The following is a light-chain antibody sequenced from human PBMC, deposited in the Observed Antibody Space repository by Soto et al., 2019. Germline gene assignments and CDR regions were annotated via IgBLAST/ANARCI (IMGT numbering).Light chain of an antibody. CDR2: DAS. J-gene: IGKJ1*01. CDR3: QQYDNLPWT. Sequence: IQMTQSPSSLSASVGDRVTITCQASQDISNYLNWYQQKPGKAPKLLIYDASNLETGVPSRFSGSGSGTDFTFTISSLQPEDIATYYCQQYDNLPWTFGQGTKVDI. V-gene: IGKV1-33*01. CDR1: QDISNY.